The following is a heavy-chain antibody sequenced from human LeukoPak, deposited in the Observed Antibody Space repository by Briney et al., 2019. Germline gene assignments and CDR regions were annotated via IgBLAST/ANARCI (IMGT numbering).Heavy chain of an antibody. Sequence: SETLSLTCTVSGGSITSYYWAWLRQPPEKGLEWIGYVYYSGYSNYNPSLKSRVSMSVDTSMNQFSLKLASVTAADTAVYYCARHSIASDGARLFDYWGRGTLVTVSS. CDR1: GGSITSYY. CDR2: VYYSGYS. D-gene: IGHD2-21*01. V-gene: IGHV4-59*08. J-gene: IGHJ4*02. CDR3: ARHSIASDGARLFDY.